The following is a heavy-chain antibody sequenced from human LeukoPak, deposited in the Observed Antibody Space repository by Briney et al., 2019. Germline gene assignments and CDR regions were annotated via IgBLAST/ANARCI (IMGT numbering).Heavy chain of an antibody. D-gene: IGHD1-14*01. V-gene: IGHV4-59*01. J-gene: IGHJ3*02. Sequence: SGTLSLTCTVSGGSISSYYWSWIRQPPGKGLEWIGYIYYSGSINYNPSLKSRVTISVNTSKNQFSLKLSSVTAADTAVYYCARLTGSKIGAFDIWGQGTMVTVSS. CDR2: IYYSGSI. CDR3: ARLTGSKIGAFDI. CDR1: GGSISSYY.